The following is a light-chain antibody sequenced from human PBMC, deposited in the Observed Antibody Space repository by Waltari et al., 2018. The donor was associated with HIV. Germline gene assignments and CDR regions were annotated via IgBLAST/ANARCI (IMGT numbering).Light chain of an antibody. J-gene: IGLJ2*01. CDR1: NSNIGSNT. V-gene: IGLV1-44*01. CDR3: AAWDDSLNAHVL. CDR2: NNN. Sequence: QSVLTQPPSASGTPGPRVTISCSGRNSNIGSNTVNWYQQLPGTAPKLLIYNNNQRPSGVSDRFTGSKSGTPASLAISGLQSEDEADYYCAAWDDSLNAHVLFGGGTKLTVL.